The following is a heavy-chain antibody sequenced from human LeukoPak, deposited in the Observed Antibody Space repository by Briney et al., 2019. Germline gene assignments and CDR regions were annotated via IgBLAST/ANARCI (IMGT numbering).Heavy chain of an antibody. J-gene: IGHJ3*02. CDR3: ARARGRSINDAFDI. CDR2: ISTRSTYI. CDR1: GFTFSTYS. Sequence: GGSLRLSCAASGFTFSTYSMNWVRQAPGKGLEWVSCISTRSTYIYYADSVKGRFTISRDNAKNSLYLQMNSLRAEDTAVYYCARARGRSINDAFDIWGQGSMVTVSS. V-gene: IGHV3-21*01. D-gene: IGHD3-16*01.